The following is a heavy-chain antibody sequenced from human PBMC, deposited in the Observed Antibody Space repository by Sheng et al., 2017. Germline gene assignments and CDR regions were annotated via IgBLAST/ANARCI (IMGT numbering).Heavy chain of an antibody. V-gene: IGHV1-69*04. CDR1: GGTFSSYA. CDR2: IIPILGIA. D-gene: IGHD1-1*01. Sequence: QVQLVQSGAEVKKPGSSVKVSCKASGGTFSSYAISWVRQAPGQGLEWMGGIIPILGIANYAQKFQGRVTITADKSTSTAYMELSSLRSEDTAMYYCAREFRSNRNDGYYYYMDVWGKGTTVTVSS. CDR3: AREFRSNRNDGYYYYMDV. J-gene: IGHJ6*03.